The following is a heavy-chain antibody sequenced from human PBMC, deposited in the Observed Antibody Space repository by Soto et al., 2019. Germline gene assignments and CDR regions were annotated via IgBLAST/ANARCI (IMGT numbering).Heavy chain of an antibody. Sequence: VELLESGGGLVQPGGSLRLSCAASGFTFSSFAMSWVRQAPGKGLEWVSAIGASGAGTYYADYVKGRFTISRDNSWNTLYLHMNSLRADDTAVYYCALRKTGSYFDYWGQGTLVTVSS. CDR3: ALRKTGSYFDY. D-gene: IGHD1-26*01. CDR1: GFTFSSFA. CDR2: IGASGAGT. J-gene: IGHJ4*02. V-gene: IGHV3-23*01.